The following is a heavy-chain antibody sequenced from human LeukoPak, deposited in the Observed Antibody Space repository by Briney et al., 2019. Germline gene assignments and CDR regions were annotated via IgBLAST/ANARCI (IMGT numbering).Heavy chain of an antibody. J-gene: IGHJ4*02. CDR3: ARDNRRFDSTGYYDFHY. CDR1: GFIFSSYS. V-gene: IGHV3-21*01. CDR2: ISSSGTYI. Sequence: GGSLRLSCAASGFIFSSYSMSWVRQVPGKGLEWVSSISSSGTYIFYADSVKGRVTISRDNAKNSLYLQMTSLRAEDTAVYYCARDNRRFDSTGYYDFHYWGQGNLVTVSS. D-gene: IGHD3-22*01.